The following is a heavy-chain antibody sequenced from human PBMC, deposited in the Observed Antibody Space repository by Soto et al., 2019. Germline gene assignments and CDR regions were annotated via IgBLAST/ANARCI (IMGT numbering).Heavy chain of an antibody. V-gene: IGHV3-15*01. Sequence: EVQLVESGGGLVKSGGSLRLSCAASGFTFNNAWMSWVRQAPGKGLEWVGRIKRTVDGGTTDYAAPVKGRFTISRVTSRNTMYLKMNCLKTEDTGVYYCTVSYCAARAYYYYYGMDVWGQGATVTVSS. CDR3: TVSYCAARAYYYYYGMDV. CDR1: GFTFNNAW. D-gene: IGHD6-6*01. CDR2: IKRTVDGGTT. J-gene: IGHJ6*02.